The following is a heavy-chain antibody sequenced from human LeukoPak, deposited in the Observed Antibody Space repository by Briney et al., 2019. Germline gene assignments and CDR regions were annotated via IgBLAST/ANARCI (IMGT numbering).Heavy chain of an antibody. CDR3: AKDGTSFISYYYDSSGFYDC. V-gene: IGHV3-23*01. D-gene: IGHD3-22*01. CDR2: ISGSGGST. CDR1: GFTFSSYA. J-gene: IGHJ4*02. Sequence: PGGSLRLSCAASGFTFSSYAMSWVRQAPGKGLEWVSGISGSGGSTYYADSVKGRFTISRDNSKNTLYLQVNTLRAEDTAVYYCAKDGTSFISYYYDSSGFYDCWGQGTLVTVSS.